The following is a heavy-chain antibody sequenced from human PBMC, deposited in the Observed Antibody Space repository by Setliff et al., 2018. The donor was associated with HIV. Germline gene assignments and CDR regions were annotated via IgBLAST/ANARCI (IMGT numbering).Heavy chain of an antibody. D-gene: IGHD3-10*01. Sequence: ASVKVSCKASGYTFTSYYMHWVRQAPGQGLEWMGIINPSGGSTSYAQKFQGRVTMTRDTSTSTVCMELSSLRSEDTAVYYCARPYYYGSGSYYIDYWGQGTPVTVSS. J-gene: IGHJ4*02. CDR1: GYTFTSYY. V-gene: IGHV1-46*01. CDR2: INPSGGST. CDR3: ARPYYYGSGSYYIDY.